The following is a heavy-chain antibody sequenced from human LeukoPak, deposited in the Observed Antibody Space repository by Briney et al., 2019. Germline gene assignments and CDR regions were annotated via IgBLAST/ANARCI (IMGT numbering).Heavy chain of an antibody. CDR1: GFTFSDYY. Sequence: GGSLRLSCAASGFTFSDYYMSWIRQAPGKGLEWVSYISSSGSTIYYADSVKGRFTISRDNAKNSLYLQMNSLRAEDTAVYYCARDMSSSSPSSFMNYYYYGMDVWGQGTTVTVSS. CDR3: ARDMSSSSPSSFMNYYYYGMDV. D-gene: IGHD6-13*01. V-gene: IGHV3-11*01. CDR2: ISSSGSTI. J-gene: IGHJ6*02.